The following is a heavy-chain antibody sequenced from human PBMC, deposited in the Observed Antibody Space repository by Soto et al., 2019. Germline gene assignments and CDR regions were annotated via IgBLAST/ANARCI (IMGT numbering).Heavy chain of an antibody. J-gene: IGHJ4*02. CDR2: FDPEDGET. CDR1: GYTLTELS. D-gene: IGHD3-10*01. V-gene: IGHV1-24*01. CDR3: ATGGPLDDTMVRGVTPYFDY. Sequence: ASVKVSCKVSGYTLTELSMHWVRQAPGKGLEWMGGFDPEDGETIYAQKFQGRVTMTEDTSTDTAYMELSSLRSEDTAVYYCATGGPLDDTMVRGVTPYFDYWGQGTLVTVSS.